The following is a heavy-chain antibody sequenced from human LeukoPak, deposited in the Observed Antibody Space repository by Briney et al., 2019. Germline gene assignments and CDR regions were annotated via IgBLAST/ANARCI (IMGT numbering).Heavy chain of an antibody. V-gene: IGHV1-18*01. J-gene: IGHJ4*02. Sequence: ASVKVSCKTSGYTFTNYGISWVRQAPGHGPEWMLWISGYNGNTNYVQKFQGRVTMTTDTSTSTAYMELRSLRSDDTAVYYCARDLSLGPHHYGEPFDYWGQGTLVTVSP. D-gene: IGHD4-17*01. CDR1: GYTFTNYG. CDR3: ARDLSLGPHHYGEPFDY. CDR2: ISGYNGNT.